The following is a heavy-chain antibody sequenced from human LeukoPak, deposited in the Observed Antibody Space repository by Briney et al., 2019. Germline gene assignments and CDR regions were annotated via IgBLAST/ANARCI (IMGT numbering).Heavy chain of an antibody. V-gene: IGHV4-59*01. CDR3: ARGNKYAGVFDY. J-gene: IGHJ4*02. CDR2: IYNSGTT. D-gene: IGHD1/OR15-1a*01. CDR1: VGSTRDNY. Sequence: SETLSLTCSVSVGSTRDNYWSWIRQPPGKGLEWIGYIYNSGTTSYNPSLKGQVTISVDTSKNQFSLKLYSVTAADTAVYYCARGNKYAGVFDYWGQGTLVTVSS.